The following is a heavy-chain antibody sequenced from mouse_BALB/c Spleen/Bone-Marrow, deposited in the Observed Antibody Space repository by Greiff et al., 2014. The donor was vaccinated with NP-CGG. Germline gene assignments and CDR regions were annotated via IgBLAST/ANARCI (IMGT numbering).Heavy chain of an antibody. V-gene: IGHV4-1*02. J-gene: IGHJ3*01. CDR3: ARNGYYGWITY. Sequence: DVQLQESGGGLVQPGGSLKLSCAASEFDFSGYWMTWVRQAPGKGLEWIGEINPDSRTINYKPSLKEKFIMSRDNAKNTLYLQMSKVRSEDTALYYCARNGYYGWITYWGQGTLVTVSA. D-gene: IGHD2-3*01. CDR1: EFDFSGYW. CDR2: INPDSRTI.